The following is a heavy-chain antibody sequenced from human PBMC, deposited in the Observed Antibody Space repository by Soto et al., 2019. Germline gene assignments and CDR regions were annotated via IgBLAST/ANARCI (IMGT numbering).Heavy chain of an antibody. Sequence: SETLSLTCTVSGGSVSSGSYYWSWIRQPPGKGLEWIGYIYYSGSTNYNPSLKSRVTISVDTSKNQFSLKLSSVTAADTAVYYCVTGSYYPNQSAYYFDYWGQGTLVTVSS. CDR3: VTGSYYPNQSAYYFDY. V-gene: IGHV4-61*01. CDR1: GGSVSSGSYY. CDR2: IYYSGST. J-gene: IGHJ4*02. D-gene: IGHD1-26*01.